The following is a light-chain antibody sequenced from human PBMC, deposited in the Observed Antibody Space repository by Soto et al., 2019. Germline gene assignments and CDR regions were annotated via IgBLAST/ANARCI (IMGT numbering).Light chain of an antibody. CDR3: QQFENSPWT. J-gene: IGKJ1*01. Sequence: EIVLTQSPGTLSLSPGERATLSCRASQSVRDTYLAWYQQKPGQAPRLLIYATSTRATDVPDRFSGSGSGTDFTLTISRLEPEDFAVYFCQQFENSPWTFGQGTNVEIK. CDR1: QSVRDTY. V-gene: IGKV3-20*01. CDR2: ATS.